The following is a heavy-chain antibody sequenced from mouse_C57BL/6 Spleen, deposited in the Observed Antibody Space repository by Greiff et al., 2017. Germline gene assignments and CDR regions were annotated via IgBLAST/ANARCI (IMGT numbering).Heavy chain of an antibody. CDR2: INPSDSET. V-gene: IGHV1-52*01. CDR3: AREYYGSVAY. CDR1: GYTFTSYW. Sequence: VQLQQPGAELVRPGSSVKLSCKASGYTFTSYWMHWVKQRPIQGLEWIGNINPSDSETHYNQKFKDKATLTVDKSSSTAYMQLSSLTSEDSAVYYCAREYYGSVAYWGKGTLVTVSA. D-gene: IGHD1-1*01. J-gene: IGHJ3*01.